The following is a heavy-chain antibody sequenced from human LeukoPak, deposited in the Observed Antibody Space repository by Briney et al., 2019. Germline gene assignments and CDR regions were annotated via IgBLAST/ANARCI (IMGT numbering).Heavy chain of an antibody. CDR3: ATDGKNIFSGLPHH. CDR2: INPNGGGT. D-gene: IGHD3-10*01. CDR1: GYTFTDYY. V-gene: IGHV1-2*02. J-gene: IGHJ4*02. Sequence: ASVKVSCKTSGYTFTDYYIHWVRQAPGQGLEWMGWINPNGGGTNYAQRFQGRVTMTRDTSISTAYMELSSLRFDDTAVYYCATDGKNIFSGLPHHWGQGTLVTVSS.